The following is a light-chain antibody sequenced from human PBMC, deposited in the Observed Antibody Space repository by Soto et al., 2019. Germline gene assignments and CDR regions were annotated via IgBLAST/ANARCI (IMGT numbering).Light chain of an antibody. J-gene: IGKJ1*01. CDR3: HQYSAAPWT. CDR2: WAS. CDR1: QSVLYSSSNKNS. V-gene: IGKV4-1*01. Sequence: EIVMTQSPDSLAVSLGERATINCKSSQSVLYSSSNKNSLAWYQQKPGQPPKLLIYWASTRESGVPDRFSGSGSGADLTLTITSLQAEDVAVYYCHQYSAAPWTFGQGTKVEIK.